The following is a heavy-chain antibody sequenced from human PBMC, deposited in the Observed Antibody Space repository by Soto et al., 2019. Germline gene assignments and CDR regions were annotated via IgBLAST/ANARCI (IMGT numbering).Heavy chain of an antibody. V-gene: IGHV1-69*12. J-gene: IGHJ6*02. CDR2: IIPIFGTA. CDR3: ARHVPAAGYYYGMDV. CDR1: GGTFSSYA. D-gene: IGHD2-2*01. Sequence: QVQLVQSGAEVKKPGSSVKVSCKASGGTFSSYAISWVRQAPGQGLEWMGGIIPIFGTANYAQKFQGRVTMTADESTSTAYMELSILRSEDTAVYYCARHVPAAGYYYGMDVWGQGTTVTVSS.